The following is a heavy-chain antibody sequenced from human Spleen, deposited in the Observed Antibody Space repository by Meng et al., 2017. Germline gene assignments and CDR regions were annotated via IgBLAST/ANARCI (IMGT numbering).Heavy chain of an antibody. D-gene: IGHD3-22*01. J-gene: IGHJ3*02. Sequence: SVKVSCKTSGGTFGRYTISWVRQAPGQGLEWMGRIIPMLDVTNYAQKFQGRITITADKSTGTAYMELSSLRSEDTAVYFCAILAIVVLTPPLDIWGQGTMVTVSS. CDR1: GGTFGRYT. V-gene: IGHV1-69*02. CDR3: AILAIVVLTPPLDI. CDR2: IIPMLDVT.